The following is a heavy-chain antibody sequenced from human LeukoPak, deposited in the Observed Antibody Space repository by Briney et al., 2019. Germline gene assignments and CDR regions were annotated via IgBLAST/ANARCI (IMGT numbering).Heavy chain of an antibody. Sequence: AGGSLRLSCAASGFTFSSYAMSWVRQAPGKGLEWVSAISGSGGSTYYADSVKGRFTISRDNSKNTLYLQMNSLRAEDTAVYYCATTRYIVVVTAIPNWFDPWGQGTLVTVSS. V-gene: IGHV3-23*01. J-gene: IGHJ5*02. CDR1: GFTFSSYA. CDR3: ATTRYIVVVTAIPNWFDP. D-gene: IGHD2-21*02. CDR2: ISGSGGST.